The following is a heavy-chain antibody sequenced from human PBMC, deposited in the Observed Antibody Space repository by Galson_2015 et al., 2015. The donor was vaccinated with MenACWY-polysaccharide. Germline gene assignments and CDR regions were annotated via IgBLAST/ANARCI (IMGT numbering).Heavy chain of an antibody. CDR3: ATDRKEWLRSAYYYYYMDV. CDR2: VDPEDGET. Sequence: VKVSCKVSGYTFTDYYMHWVQQAPGKGLEWMGLVDPEDGETIYAEKFQGRVTITADTSTDTAYMELSSLRSEDTAVYYCATDRKEWLRSAYYYYYMDVWGKGTTVTVSS. CDR1: GYTFTDYY. J-gene: IGHJ6*03. V-gene: IGHV1-69-2*01. D-gene: IGHD5-12*01.